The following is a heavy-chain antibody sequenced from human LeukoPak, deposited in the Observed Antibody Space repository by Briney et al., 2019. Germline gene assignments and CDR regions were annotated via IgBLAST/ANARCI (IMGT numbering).Heavy chain of an antibody. Sequence: GGSLRLSCAASGFTFSSYAMHWVRQAPGKGLEYVSAISSNGGSTYYANSVKGRFTTSRDNSKNTLYLQMGSLRAEDMAVYYCARGPSGYHNTGGQGTLVTVSS. V-gene: IGHV3-64*01. CDR1: GFTFSSYA. CDR2: ISSNGGST. CDR3: ARGPSGYHNT. J-gene: IGHJ4*02. D-gene: IGHD5-12*01.